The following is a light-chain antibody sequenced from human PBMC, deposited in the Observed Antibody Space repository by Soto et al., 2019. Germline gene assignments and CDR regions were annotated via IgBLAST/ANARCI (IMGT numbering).Light chain of an antibody. V-gene: IGKV3-15*01. CDR2: GAS. J-gene: IGKJ2*01. Sequence: EIVMTQSPGTLSVSPGERATLSCRASQSVSSKLAWYQQKPGQALRLLIYGASTRATGIPARFSGSGSGTEFTLTISSLQSEDFAVYYCQQYHDWYTFGQGTKLEIK. CDR3: QQYHDWYT. CDR1: QSVSSK.